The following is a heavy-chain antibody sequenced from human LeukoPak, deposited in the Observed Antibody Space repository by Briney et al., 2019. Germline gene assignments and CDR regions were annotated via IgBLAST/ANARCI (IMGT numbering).Heavy chain of an antibody. CDR3: AKDPHIAVAAKLFFDY. J-gene: IGHJ4*02. CDR1: GFTFSSYA. V-gene: IGHV3-23*01. D-gene: IGHD6-19*01. CDR2: ISGSGGST. Sequence: GGSLRLSCAASGFTFSSYAMSWVRQAPGKGLEWVSAISGSGGSTYYADSVKGRFTISRDNSKNTLYLQMNSLRAEDTAVYYCAKDPHIAVAAKLFFDYWGQGTLVTVSS.